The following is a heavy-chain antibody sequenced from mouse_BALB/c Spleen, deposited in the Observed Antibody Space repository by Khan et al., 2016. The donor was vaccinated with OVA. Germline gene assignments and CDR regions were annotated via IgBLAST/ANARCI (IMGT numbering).Heavy chain of an antibody. CDR2: INSNGGST. Sequence: EVELVESGGGLVQPGGSLKLSCAASGFTFSSYGMSWVRQTPDKRLELVATINSNGGSTYYPDSVKGRFTFSRDNAKNTLYLQMSRLKSEDTAMYYCARMARTINWGQGTTLTVSS. J-gene: IGHJ2*01. CDR1: GFTFSSYG. CDR3: ARMARTIN. V-gene: IGHV5-6-3*01.